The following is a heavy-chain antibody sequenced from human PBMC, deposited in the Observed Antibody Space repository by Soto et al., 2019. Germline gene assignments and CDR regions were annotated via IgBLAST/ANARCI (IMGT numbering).Heavy chain of an antibody. D-gene: IGHD2-2*03. V-gene: IGHV3-30*03. CDR2: ISYDGSNK. Sequence: PGGSLRLSCAASGFTFSSYGMHWVRQAPGKGLEWVAVISYDGSNKYYADSVKGRFTISRDNSKNTLYLQMNSLRAEDTAVYYCARDGSGFDPWGQGTLVTVSS. J-gene: IGHJ5*02. CDR1: GFTFSSYG. CDR3: ARDGSGFDP.